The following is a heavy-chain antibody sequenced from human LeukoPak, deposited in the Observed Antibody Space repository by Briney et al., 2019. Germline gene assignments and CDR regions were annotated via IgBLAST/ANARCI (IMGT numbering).Heavy chain of an antibody. CDR2: ISSSSSYI. J-gene: IGHJ4*02. V-gene: IGHV3-21*04. CDR3: AREGGFYRPLDY. Sequence: GGSLRLSCAASGFTFSSYSMNWVRQAPGKGLEWVSSISSSSSYIYYADSVKGRFTISRDNAKNSLYLQMNSLRAEDTAVYCCAREGGFYRPLDYSGQGTLVTVSS. CDR1: GFTFSSYS. D-gene: IGHD3-3*01.